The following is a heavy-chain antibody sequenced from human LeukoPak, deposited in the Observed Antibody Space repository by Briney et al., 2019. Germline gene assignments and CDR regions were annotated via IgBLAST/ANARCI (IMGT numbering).Heavy chain of an antibody. D-gene: IGHD3-10*01. CDR2: IYYSGST. CDR1: GGSISSGDYY. CDR3: ARDFWGLVRGLVSHFGMDV. V-gene: IGHV4-30-4*01. J-gene: IGHJ6*04. Sequence: SQTLSLTCTVSGGSISSGDYYWSWIRQPPGKGLEWIGYIYYSGSTYYNPSLKSRVTISVDTSKNQFSLKLSSVTAADTAVYYCARDFWGLVRGLVSHFGMDVWGKGTTVIVSS.